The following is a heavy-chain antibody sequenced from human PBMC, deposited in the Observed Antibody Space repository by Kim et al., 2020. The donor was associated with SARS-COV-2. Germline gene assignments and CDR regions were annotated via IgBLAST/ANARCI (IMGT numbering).Heavy chain of an antibody. CDR3: ARGSGWSWFDP. V-gene: IGHV3-48*02. Sequence: YYADSVKCRCTNSRDNGKNSLYLQQNILTDEDTAVYYCARGSGWSWFDPWGQETLVTVSS. J-gene: IGHJ5*02. D-gene: IGHD2-15*01.